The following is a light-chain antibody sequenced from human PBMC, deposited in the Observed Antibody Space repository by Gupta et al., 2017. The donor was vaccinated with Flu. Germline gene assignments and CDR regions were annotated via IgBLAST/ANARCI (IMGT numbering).Light chain of an antibody. CDR1: QSVSSSY. J-gene: IGKJ3*01. CDR3: QQYGSSLIFT. CDR2: GAS. Sequence: EIVLTQSPGPLSLSPGERATLSCRASQSVSSSYLAWYQQKPGQAPRLLIYGASSRATGIPDRFSGSGSGTDFTLTISRLEPEDFAVYYCQQYGSSLIFTFGPGTKVDIK. V-gene: IGKV3-20*01.